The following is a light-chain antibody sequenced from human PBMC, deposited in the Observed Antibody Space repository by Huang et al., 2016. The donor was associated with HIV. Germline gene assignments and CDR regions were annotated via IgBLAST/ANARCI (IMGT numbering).Light chain of an antibody. CDR1: ESVNNN. CDR2: GAS. J-gene: IGKJ2*01. Sequence: EVVLTQSPATLSVSPGEGATLSCRASESVNNNLAWYQQKPGQAPRLLISGASTRATGIPARFSGSGSGTEFTRTISSLQSEDFAVYYCQQYNNWPPGYTFGQGTKLEIK. CDR3: QQYNNWPPGYT. V-gene: IGKV3-15*01.